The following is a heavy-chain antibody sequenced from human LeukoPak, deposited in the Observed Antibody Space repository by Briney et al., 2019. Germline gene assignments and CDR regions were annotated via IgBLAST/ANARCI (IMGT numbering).Heavy chain of an antibody. V-gene: IGHV1-8*01. D-gene: IGHD2-2*01. CDR3: ARREARYCSSTSCSPPTRTFDY. CDR2: MNPNSVNT. J-gene: IGHJ4*02. CDR1: GYTFTSYD. Sequence: PSVKVSCKASGYTFTSYDINWVRQATAQGLEWIGLMNPNSVNTGYAQKFQGRVTMTRNTSLSTAYMELSSLRSEDTAVYDCARREARYCSSTSCSPPTRTFDYWGQGTLVTVSS.